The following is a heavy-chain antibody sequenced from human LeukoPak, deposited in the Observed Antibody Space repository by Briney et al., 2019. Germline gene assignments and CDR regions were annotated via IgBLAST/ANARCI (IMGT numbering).Heavy chain of an antibody. D-gene: IGHD2-2*02. J-gene: IGHJ6*03. CDR1: GGSISSSSYY. CDR3: ARSRVETDIVVVPAARPRLYYYYYMDV. V-gene: IGHV4-39*07. Sequence: SETLSLTCTVSGGSISSSSYYWGWIRQPPGKGLEWIVSIYYSGSTYYNPSLKSRVTMSVDTSKNQFSLKLSSVTAADTAVYYCARSRVETDIVVVPAARPRLYYYYYMDVWGKGTTVTVSS. CDR2: IYYSGST.